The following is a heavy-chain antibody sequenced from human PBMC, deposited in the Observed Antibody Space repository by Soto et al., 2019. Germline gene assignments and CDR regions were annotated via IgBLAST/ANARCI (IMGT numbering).Heavy chain of an antibody. CDR1: GFTLSSYS. Sequence: EVQLVESGGGLVQPGGSLRLSCAGSGFTLSSYSVNWVRRAPGKGLEWIAYISGSSRTKYYADSVKGRFTISRDNAKKSGYLQLDSVSDEDTAVAYCARGTEDGDDECGFLEWNFDLWGRETPVNISS. V-gene: IGHV3-48*02. CDR3: ARGTEDGDDECGFLEWNFDL. J-gene: IGHJ2*01. CDR2: ISGSSRTK. D-gene: IGHD3-3*01.